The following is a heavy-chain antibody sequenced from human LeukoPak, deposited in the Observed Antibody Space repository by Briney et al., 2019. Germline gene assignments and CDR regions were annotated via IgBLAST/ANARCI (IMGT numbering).Heavy chain of an antibody. Sequence: GASVKVSCKASGYTFTGYYMHWVRQAPGQGLEWMGRINPNSGGTNYAQKFRGRVTMTRDTSISTAYMELSRLRSDDTAVYYCASYMSYYGSGSPVDIWGQGTMVTVSS. CDR2: INPNSGGT. CDR1: GYTFTGYY. D-gene: IGHD3-10*01. V-gene: IGHV1-2*06. CDR3: ASYMSYYGSGSPVDI. J-gene: IGHJ3*02.